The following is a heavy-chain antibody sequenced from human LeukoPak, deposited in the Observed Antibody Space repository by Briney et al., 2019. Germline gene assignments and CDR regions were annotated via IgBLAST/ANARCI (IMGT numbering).Heavy chain of an antibody. CDR3: ARDGPYSSGWYAYFQH. J-gene: IGHJ1*01. CDR2: IYYSGST. V-gene: IGHV4-30-4*01. Sequence: PSETLSLTCTVSGDSISSGDYYWSWIRQSPGKGLEWIGYIYYSGSTYYNPSLKSRVTISVDTSKNQFSLKLNSVTAADTAVYHCARDGPYSSGWYAYFQHWGQGTLVTVSS. CDR1: GDSISSGDYY. D-gene: IGHD6-19*01.